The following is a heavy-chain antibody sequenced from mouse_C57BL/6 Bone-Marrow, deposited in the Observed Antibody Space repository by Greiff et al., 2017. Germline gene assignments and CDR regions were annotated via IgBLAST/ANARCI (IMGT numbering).Heavy chain of an antibody. CDR1: GFTFSSYA. Sequence: EVKLVESGGGLVKPGGSLKLSCAASGFTFSSYAMSWVRQTPEKRLEWVATISDGGSYTYYPDNVKGRFTLSRDKAKNNLYMQMSHLKSEETAMYYCARENCEDYWGQGTTLTVSS. CDR3: ARENCEDY. J-gene: IGHJ2*01. CDR2: ISDGGSYT. V-gene: IGHV5-4*01. D-gene: IGHD4-1*01.